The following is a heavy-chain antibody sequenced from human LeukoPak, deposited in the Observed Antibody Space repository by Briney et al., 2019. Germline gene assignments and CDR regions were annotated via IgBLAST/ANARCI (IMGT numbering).Heavy chain of an antibody. CDR1: VDSIISAGYY. V-gene: IGHV4-31*03. CDR3: ARDRDYDYIWGTYRVFDY. Sequence: SQTLSLTCTVSVDSIISAGYYWSWIRQHPGKCLEWNGYIYYSGSTYYNPPLKTRVTTPVNTSKNQFSLKLSSVTAADTAVYYCARDRDYDYIWGTYRVFDYWGQGTLVTVSS. J-gene: IGHJ4*02. D-gene: IGHD3-16*02. CDR2: IYYSGST.